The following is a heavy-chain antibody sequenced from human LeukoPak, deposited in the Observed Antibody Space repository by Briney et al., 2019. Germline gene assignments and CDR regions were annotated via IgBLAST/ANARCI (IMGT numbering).Heavy chain of an antibody. Sequence: GSLRLSCAASGFTVSSNYMNWVRQAPGKGLEWVSVIYSGGSIYYADSVKGRFTISRDNSKNTLYLQMNSLRAEDTAVYYCARVINYYFDYWGQGTLVTVSS. CDR3: ARVINYYFDY. J-gene: IGHJ4*02. CDR1: GFTVSSNY. CDR2: IYSGGSI. V-gene: IGHV3-53*01.